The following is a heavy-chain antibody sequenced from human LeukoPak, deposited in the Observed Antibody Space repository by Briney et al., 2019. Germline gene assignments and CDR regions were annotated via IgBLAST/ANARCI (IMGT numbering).Heavy chain of an antibody. V-gene: IGHV4-34*01. J-gene: IGHJ4*02. CDR1: GGSFSGFY. CDR3: ARQPYYYDSSSYHSSFDY. Sequence: SETLSLTCAVYGGSFSGFYWSWIRQHPGEGVEWSGEINHSGSTNYNRSLKSRVTISIDTSKNHFSLNLTSVTAADTAVYYCARQPYYYDSSSYHSSFDYWGQGTLVTVSS. CDR2: INHSGST. D-gene: IGHD3-22*01.